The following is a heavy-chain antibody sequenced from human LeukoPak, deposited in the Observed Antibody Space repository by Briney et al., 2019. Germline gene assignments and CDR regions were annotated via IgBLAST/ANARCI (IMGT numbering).Heavy chain of an antibody. CDR3: ARQGQDAFDI. CDR1: GYSFTSYW. Sequence: GESLKISCKGSGYSFTSYWITWVRQMPGKGLEWMGRIDPSDSYTNYSPSFQGHVTISADKSISTAYLQWSSLKASDTAMYYCARQGQDAFDIWGQGTMVTVSS. V-gene: IGHV5-10-1*01. CDR2: IDPSDSYT. J-gene: IGHJ3*02.